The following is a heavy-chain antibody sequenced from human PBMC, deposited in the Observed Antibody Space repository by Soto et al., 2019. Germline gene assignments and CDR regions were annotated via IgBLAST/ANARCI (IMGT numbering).Heavy chain of an antibody. CDR1: GYSFTKYW. J-gene: IGHJ6*02. V-gene: IGHV5-10-1*01. CDR3: ARHYICRGGDCYYYGMDV. D-gene: IGHD3-16*01. Sequence: SGESLKISCKGSGYSFTKYWISWVRQMPGKGLEWMGRIDPSDSYINYSPSFQGHVTISADKSINTAYLQWSSLRASDTAIYYCARHYICRGGDCYYYGMDVWGQGTTVTVS. CDR2: IDPSDSYI.